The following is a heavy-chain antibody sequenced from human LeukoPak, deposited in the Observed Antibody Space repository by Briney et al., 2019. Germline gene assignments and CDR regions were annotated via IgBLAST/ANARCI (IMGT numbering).Heavy chain of an antibody. CDR3: ASGGYSYGFDY. V-gene: IGHV4-30-2*01. Sequence: PSETLSLTCAVSGGSISSGGYSWSWIRQPPGKGLEWIGYINHNGNTYYSPSLKSRVTISVDRSKNQLSLKLSSVTAADTAMYYCASGGYSYGFDYWGQGTLVTVSS. J-gene: IGHJ4*02. D-gene: IGHD5-18*01. CDR2: INHNGNT. CDR1: GGSISSGGYS.